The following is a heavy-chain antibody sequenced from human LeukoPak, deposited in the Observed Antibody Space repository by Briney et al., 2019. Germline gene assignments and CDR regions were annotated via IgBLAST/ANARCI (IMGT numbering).Heavy chain of an antibody. J-gene: IGHJ4*02. CDR2: TNHSGST. D-gene: IGHD4-17*01. Sequence: PSETLSLTCAVYGGSFSGYYWSWIRQPPGKGLEWIGETNHSGSTNYNPSLKSRVTISVDTSKNQFSLKLSSVTAADTAVYYCARGGYGDDRYFDYWGQGTLVTVSS. CDR1: GGSFSGYY. CDR3: ARGGYGDDRYFDY. V-gene: IGHV4-34*01.